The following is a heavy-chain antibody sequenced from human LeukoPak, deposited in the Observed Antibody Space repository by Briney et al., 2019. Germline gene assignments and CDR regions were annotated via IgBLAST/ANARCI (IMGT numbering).Heavy chain of an antibody. V-gene: IGHV4-38-2*01. CDR1: GGTFSGYY. J-gene: IGHJ1*01. D-gene: IGHD2-2*01. CDR2: IYHSGST. CDR3: ASHQTGYCSSASCYGSEYFQH. Sequence: SETLSLTCAVYGGTFSGYYWGWIRQPPGKGLEWIGSIYHSGSTYYNPSLKSRVTISVDTSKNQFSLKLSSVTAADTAVYYCASHQTGYCSSASCYGSEYFQHWGQGTLVTVSS.